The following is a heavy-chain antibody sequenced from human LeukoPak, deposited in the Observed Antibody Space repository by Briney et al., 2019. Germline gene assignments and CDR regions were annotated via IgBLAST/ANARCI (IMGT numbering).Heavy chain of an antibody. Sequence: SETLSLTCAVYGGSFSGYYWSWIRQPPGKGLEWIGEINHSGSTNYNPSLKSRVTISVDTSKNQFSLKLSSVTAADTAVYYCARAIVDDYVWGSYRLYYYYYMDVWGKGTTVTISS. V-gene: IGHV4-34*01. CDR2: INHSGST. D-gene: IGHD3-16*02. CDR1: GGSFSGYY. J-gene: IGHJ6*03. CDR3: ARAIVDDYVWGSYRLYYYYYMDV.